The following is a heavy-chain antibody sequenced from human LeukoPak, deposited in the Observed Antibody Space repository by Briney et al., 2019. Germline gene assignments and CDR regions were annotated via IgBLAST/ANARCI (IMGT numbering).Heavy chain of an antibody. J-gene: IGHJ4*02. D-gene: IGHD5-12*01. CDR2: ISPYNGDT. Sequence: ASVKVSCKASGYTFTSYGISWVRQAPGQGLEWMGWISPYNGDTDYAQKLQGRVTTTTDTSTSIAYMDLGSLRSDDTAVYYCARMSFQTHEYSGYDSYFFDYWGLGTLVPVSS. CDR1: GYTFTSYG. CDR3: ARMSFQTHEYSGYDSYFFDY. V-gene: IGHV1-18*01.